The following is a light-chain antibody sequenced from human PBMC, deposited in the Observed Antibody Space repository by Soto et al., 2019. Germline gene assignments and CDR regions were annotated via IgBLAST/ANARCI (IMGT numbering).Light chain of an antibody. J-gene: IGLJ3*02. CDR1: SSDVGGYNY. CDR2: NVS. Sequence: QSALTPPASVSGSPGQSITISCTGTSSDVGGYNYVSWYQQHPGKAPKLMIYNVSNRPSGVSNRFSGSKSGNTASLTISGLQAEDKTDYYCSSYTSSSTLDWVFGGGTKLTVL. CDR3: SSYTSSSTLDWV. V-gene: IGLV2-14*01.